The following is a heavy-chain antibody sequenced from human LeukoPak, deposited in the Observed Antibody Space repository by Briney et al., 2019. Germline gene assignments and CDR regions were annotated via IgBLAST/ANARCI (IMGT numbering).Heavy chain of an antibody. V-gene: IGHV4-59*01. CDR2: IHYSGSP. CDR1: GGSISNYY. D-gene: IGHD2-2*01. CDR3: ARTTEDCSSTSCYQYWFDP. J-gene: IGHJ5*02. Sequence: SETLSLTCTVSGGSISNYYWSWIPQPPGKGLEWIGYIHYSGSPSYNPSLKSRVSISVDTSKNQFSLKLNSVTAADTAVYYCARTTEDCSSTSCYQYWFDPWGQGTLVTVSS.